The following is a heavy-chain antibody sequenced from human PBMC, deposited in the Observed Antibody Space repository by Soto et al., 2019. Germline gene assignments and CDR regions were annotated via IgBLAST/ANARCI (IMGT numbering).Heavy chain of an antibody. Sequence: QGQLVQSGAEVKKPGASVEVSCKASAYTFTNFGITWVRQAPGQGLEWMGWISAYNGNTNYAQKFQGRVTMTTDTSTSTAYMEVRSLRFDDTAVYYCARVGTPIDYWGQGTLVTVPS. D-gene: IGHD7-27*01. CDR1: AYTFTNFG. CDR3: ARVGTPIDY. J-gene: IGHJ4*02. CDR2: ISAYNGNT. V-gene: IGHV1-18*01.